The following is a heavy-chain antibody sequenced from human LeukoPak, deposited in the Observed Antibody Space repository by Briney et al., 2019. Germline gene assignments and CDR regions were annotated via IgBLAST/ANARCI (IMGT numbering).Heavy chain of an antibody. J-gene: IGHJ4*02. CDR2: IKSKPDGGTT. Sequence: GGSLRLSCAASGFSFSKAWMSWVRQAPGKGLEWVGRIKSKPDGGTTDYAAPVKGRFTISRDDSKNTLYLQMNSLKTEDTGVYYCTTALWFGELPTNYFDYWGQGTLVTVSS. D-gene: IGHD3-10*01. CDR1: GFSFSKAW. V-gene: IGHV3-15*01. CDR3: TTALWFGELPTNYFDY.